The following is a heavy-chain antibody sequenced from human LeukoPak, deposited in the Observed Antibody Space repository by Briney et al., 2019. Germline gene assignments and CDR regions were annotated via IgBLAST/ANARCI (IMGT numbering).Heavy chain of an antibody. J-gene: IGHJ4*02. CDR3: GRGLTNDFWSGYHGFYFDY. V-gene: IGHV4-59*01. CDR1: GGSISSYY. CDR2: IYYSGST. D-gene: IGHD3-3*01. Sequence: SETLSLTCTVSGGSISSYYWSWIRQPPGKGLEWIGYIYYSGSTNYNPSLKSRVTISVDTSKNQFSLKLSSVTAADTAVYYCGRGLTNDFWSGYHGFYFDYWGQGTLVTVSS.